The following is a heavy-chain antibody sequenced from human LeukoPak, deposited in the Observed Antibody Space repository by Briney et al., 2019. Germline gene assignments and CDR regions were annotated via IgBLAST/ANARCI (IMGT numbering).Heavy chain of an antibody. CDR2: ISPSSSMM. Sequence: GGSLRLSCSASGSTSSSYTMNWIRQAPGKGLEWVSSISPSSSMMHYADSVRGRFTISRDNAKNSLYLQMNSLRDEDTAVYYCASRRGFDDWGQGTLVTVSS. J-gene: IGHJ4*02. CDR1: GSTSSSYT. CDR3: ASRRGFDD. D-gene: IGHD3-10*01. V-gene: IGHV3-48*02.